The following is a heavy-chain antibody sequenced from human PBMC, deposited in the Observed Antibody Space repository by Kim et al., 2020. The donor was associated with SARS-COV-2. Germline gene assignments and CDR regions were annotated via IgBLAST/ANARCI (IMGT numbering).Heavy chain of an antibody. V-gene: IGHV1-58*01. J-gene: IGHJ6*02. CDR3: AATYNWNYFYYYYGMDV. Sequence: SVKVSCKASGFTFTSSAVQWVRQARGQRLEWIGWIVVGSGNTNYAQKFQERVTITRDMSTSTAYMELSSLRSEDTAVYYCAATYNWNYFYYYYGMDVWGQGTTVTVSS. CDR2: IVVGSGNT. CDR1: GFTFTSSA. D-gene: IGHD1-7*01.